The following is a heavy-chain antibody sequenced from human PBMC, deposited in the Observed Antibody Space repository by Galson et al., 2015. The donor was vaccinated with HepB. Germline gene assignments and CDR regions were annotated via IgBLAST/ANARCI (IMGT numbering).Heavy chain of an antibody. V-gene: IGHV3-49*03. CDR1: GFTFGDYS. J-gene: IGHJ5*02. Sequence: SLRLSCAASGFTFGDYSMNWFRQAPGKGPEWVGFIRSKVYGGTTEYAASVKGRFTISRDDSKSIAYLQINSLKTEDTAVYYCSRSIVVVPGAAQDWFDPWGQGTLVTVSS. CDR2: IRSKVYGGTT. D-gene: IGHD2-2*01. CDR3: SRSIVVVPGAAQDWFDP.